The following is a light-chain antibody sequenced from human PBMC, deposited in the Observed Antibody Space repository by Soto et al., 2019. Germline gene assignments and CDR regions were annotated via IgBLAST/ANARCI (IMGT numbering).Light chain of an antibody. CDR1: QTITTHS. J-gene: IGKJ1*01. CDR3: QQYNSSPRT. CDR2: GAI. Sequence: EIVLTQSPGTLSLSPGERATLSCRARQTITTHSLAWYQQKPGQAPRLLIYGAISRASGIPDRFSASASGTDFTLTISRLEPEDFAVYYCQQYNSSPRTFGQGTKVDIK. V-gene: IGKV3-20*01.